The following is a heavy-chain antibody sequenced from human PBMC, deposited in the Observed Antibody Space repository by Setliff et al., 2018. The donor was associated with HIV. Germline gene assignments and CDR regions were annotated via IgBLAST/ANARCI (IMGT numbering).Heavy chain of an antibody. CDR2: ISAYDDST. Sequence: RLSCAASGFTFSSYAMSWVRQAPGKGLEWVSGISAYDDSTYYADSVKGRFTVSTDNPKDTLFLQMHSLRAEDTAVYYCASIELAAMVPVDYWGQGTLVTVSS. D-gene: IGHD5-18*01. V-gene: IGHV3-23*01. CDR3: ASIELAAMVPVDY. J-gene: IGHJ4*02. CDR1: GFTFSSYA.